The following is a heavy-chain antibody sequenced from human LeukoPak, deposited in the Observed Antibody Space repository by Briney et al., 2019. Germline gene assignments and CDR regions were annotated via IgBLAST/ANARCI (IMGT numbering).Heavy chain of an antibody. CDR2: ISAYNGNT. V-gene: IGHV1-18*01. J-gene: IGHJ4*02. D-gene: IGHD3-22*01. Sequence: ASVKVSCKASGYTFTSYGISWVRQAPGQGLEWMGWISAYNGNTNYAQKLQGRVTMTTDASTSTAYMELRSLRSDDTAVYYCARRADRKYDSSPLFDYWGQGTLVTVSS. CDR1: GYTFTSYG. CDR3: ARRADRKYDSSPLFDY.